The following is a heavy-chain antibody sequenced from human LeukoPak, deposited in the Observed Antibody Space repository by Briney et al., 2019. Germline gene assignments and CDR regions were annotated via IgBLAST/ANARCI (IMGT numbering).Heavy chain of an antibody. D-gene: IGHD3-3*01. V-gene: IGHV4-59*01. CDR2: IYYSGST. CDR3: ARGRSGYDHFDY. Sequence: SETLSLTCTVSGGSISSYYWSWIRQPPGKGLEWIGYIYYSGSTNYNPSLKSRVTISVDTSKNQFSLKLSSVTAAGTAVYYCARGRSGYDHFDYWGQGTLVTVSS. J-gene: IGHJ4*02. CDR1: GGSISSYY.